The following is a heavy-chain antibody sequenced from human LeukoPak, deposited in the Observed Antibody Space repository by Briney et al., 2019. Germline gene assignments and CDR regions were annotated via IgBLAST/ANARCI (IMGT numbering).Heavy chain of an antibody. CDR3: AKGAREYSGYDDYFDY. V-gene: IGHV3-23*01. J-gene: IGHJ4*02. D-gene: IGHD5-12*01. Sequence: GGSLRLSCAASGFTFSSYAMSWVRQAPGKGLEWVSAISGSGGSTYYADSVKGRFAISRDNSKNTLYLQMNSLRAEDTAVYYCAKGAREYSGYDDYFDYWGQGTLVTVSS. CDR2: ISGSGGST. CDR1: GFTFSSYA.